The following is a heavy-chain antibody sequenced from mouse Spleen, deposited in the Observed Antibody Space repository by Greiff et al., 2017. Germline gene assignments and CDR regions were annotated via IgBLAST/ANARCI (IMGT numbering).Heavy chain of an antibody. CDR1: GYTFTSYG. CDR2: IYPRSGNT. J-gene: IGHJ3*01. Sequence: VQLQQSGAELARPGASVKLSCKASGYTFTSYGISWVKQRPGQGLEWIGEIYPRSGNTYYNEKFKGKATLTADKSSSTAYMELRSLTSEDSAVYFCARISTGTGFAYWGQGTLVTVSA. CDR3: ARISTGTGFAY. V-gene: IGHV1-81*01. D-gene: IGHD4-1*01.